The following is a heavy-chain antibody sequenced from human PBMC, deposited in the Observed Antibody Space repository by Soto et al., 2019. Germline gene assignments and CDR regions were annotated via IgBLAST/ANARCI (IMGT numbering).Heavy chain of an antibody. Sequence: GSLRLSCAASGFTFSTYSMNWVRQAPGKGLEWLSYISSSSNTIYYARSVKGRFTISRDNAKKSLYLQMNSLTSEDTAVYYCARDQSWHDLVWWFDPWGQGTLVTVSS. D-gene: IGHD1-1*01. CDR3: ARDQSWHDLVWWFDP. J-gene: IGHJ5*02. CDR2: ISSSSNTI. V-gene: IGHV3-48*01. CDR1: GFTFSTYS.